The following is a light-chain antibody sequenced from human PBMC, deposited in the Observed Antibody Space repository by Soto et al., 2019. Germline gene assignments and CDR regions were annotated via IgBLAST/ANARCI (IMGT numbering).Light chain of an antibody. J-gene: IGLJ2*01. Sequence: QSALTQPPSVSGSPGQSVTISCTGTSSDVGAYDHVSWYQQPPGTAPRVMIYDVTNRPSGVPDRFSGSKSGNTASLTISGLLPEDEADYYCSSVTTRTTLVFGGWTKLTVL. CDR1: SSDVGAYDH. CDR3: SSVTTRTTLV. CDR2: DVT. V-gene: IGLV2-18*02.